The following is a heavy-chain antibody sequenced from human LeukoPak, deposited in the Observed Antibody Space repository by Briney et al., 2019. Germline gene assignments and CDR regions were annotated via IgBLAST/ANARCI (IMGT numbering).Heavy chain of an antibody. CDR3: AKKGGSYYLAYYFDY. Sequence: GGSMRLSCAASGFTFSSYAMSWVRQAPGKGLEWVSAISGSGGSTYYADSVKGRLTISRDNSKNTLYLQMNSLRAEDTAVYYCAKKGGSYYLAYYFDYWGQGTLVTVSS. J-gene: IGHJ4*02. CDR2: ISGSGGST. D-gene: IGHD1-26*01. CDR1: GFTFSSYA. V-gene: IGHV3-23*01.